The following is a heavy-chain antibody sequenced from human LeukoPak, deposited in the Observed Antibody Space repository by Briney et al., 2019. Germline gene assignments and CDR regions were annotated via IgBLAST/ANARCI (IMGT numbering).Heavy chain of an antibody. CDR2: ISAYNGNT. V-gene: IGHV1-18*01. CDR3: ARDPAVAGTFVDY. J-gene: IGHJ4*02. Sequence: ASVKVSCKASVYTFTSYGVSWVRQAPGQGLECMGWISAYNGNTNYAQKLQGRVTMTTDTSTSTAYMELRSLRSDDTAVYYCARDPAVAGTFVDYWGQGTLVTVSS. D-gene: IGHD6-19*01. CDR1: VYTFTSYG.